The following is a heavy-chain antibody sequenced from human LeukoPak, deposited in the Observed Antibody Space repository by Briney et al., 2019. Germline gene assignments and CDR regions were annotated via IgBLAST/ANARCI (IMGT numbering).Heavy chain of an antibody. Sequence: PSETLSLTCGVYGGSFSGYSWNWIRQSPGKGLEWIGEIIHSGSTNYNPSLKSRITISVDTSKKQFSLKLSSVTAADTAVYYCARTIVAVRAAHDYFDYWGQGTLVTVSS. CDR3: ARTIVAVRAAHDYFDY. J-gene: IGHJ4*02. CDR1: GGSFSGYS. V-gene: IGHV4-34*12. D-gene: IGHD2-15*01. CDR2: IIHSGST.